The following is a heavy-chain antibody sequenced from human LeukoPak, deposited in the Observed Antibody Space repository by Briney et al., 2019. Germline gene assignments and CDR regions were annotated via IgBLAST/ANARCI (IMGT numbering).Heavy chain of an antibody. CDR1: GGTFSSYA. V-gene: IGHV1-69*01. J-gene: IGHJ3*02. Sequence: SVKVSCKASGGTFSSYAISWVRRAPGQGLEWMGGIIPIFGTANYAQKFQGRVTITADESTSTAYMELSSLRSEDTAVYYCARGGSYYHYAFDIWGQGTMVTVSS. CDR2: IIPIFGTA. D-gene: IGHD1-26*01. CDR3: ARGGSYYHYAFDI.